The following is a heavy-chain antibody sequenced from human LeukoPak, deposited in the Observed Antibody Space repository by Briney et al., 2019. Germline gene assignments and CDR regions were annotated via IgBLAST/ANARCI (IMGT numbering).Heavy chain of an antibody. J-gene: IGHJ4*02. CDR2: FNSDGRSA. Sequence: GGSLRLSCAASGFTFSTYWMHWVRQPPGKGLVWFSRFNSDGRSAYYADSVKGRFTISRDNAKNTLYLQMNSLRAEDTAVYYCARGRYYLDSWGQGTLVTVSS. CDR3: ARGRYYLDS. CDR1: GFTFSTYW. V-gene: IGHV3-74*01. D-gene: IGHD4-17*01.